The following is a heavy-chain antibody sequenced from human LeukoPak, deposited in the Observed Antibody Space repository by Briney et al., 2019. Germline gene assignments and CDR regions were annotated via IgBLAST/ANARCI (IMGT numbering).Heavy chain of an antibody. J-gene: IGHJ3*02. Sequence: GGSLRLSCAASGFTVSSNYMSWVRQAPGKGLEWVSVIYSGGSTYYADSAKGRFTISRDNSKNTLYLQMNSLRAEDTAVYYCASEYSSSSYAFDIWGQGTMVTVSS. CDR1: GFTVSSNY. V-gene: IGHV3-53*01. D-gene: IGHD6-6*01. CDR3: ASEYSSSSYAFDI. CDR2: IYSGGST.